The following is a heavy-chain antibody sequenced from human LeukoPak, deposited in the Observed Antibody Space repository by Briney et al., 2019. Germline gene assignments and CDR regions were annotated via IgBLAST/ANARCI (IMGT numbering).Heavy chain of an antibody. CDR3: AKDRSSWYYPFAC. CDR2: ISGGGHNT. V-gene: IGHV3-23*01. J-gene: IGHJ4*02. Sequence: GSLRLSRAASVLTSNGYAMYGVSDAPQKRVGRGSAISGGGHNTYSADSVKGWFTISRDNFRNTLYLQMNSLRAEQTAIYFCAKDRSSWYYPFACWGQGSLVTVSS. D-gene: IGHD6-13*01. CDR1: VLTSNGYA.